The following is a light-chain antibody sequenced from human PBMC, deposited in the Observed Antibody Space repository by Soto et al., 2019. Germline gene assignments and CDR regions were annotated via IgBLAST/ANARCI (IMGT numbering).Light chain of an antibody. Sequence: EIVLTQSPATLSLSPGERATLSCRASQSLSRFLAWYQQKPGQAPRLLIYGASTRATGIPARFSGSGSGTEFTLTISSLQSEDFAVYYCQQYNNWPQTFGQGTKVDIK. V-gene: IGKV3-15*01. J-gene: IGKJ1*01. CDR1: QSLSRF. CDR3: QQYNNWPQT. CDR2: GAS.